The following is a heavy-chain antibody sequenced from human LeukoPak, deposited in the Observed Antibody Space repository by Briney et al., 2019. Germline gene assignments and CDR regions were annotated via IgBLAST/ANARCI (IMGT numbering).Heavy chain of an antibody. V-gene: IGHV6-1*01. CDR3: ARDPHSSNWNYFDR. J-gene: IGHJ4*02. CDR1: GDSVSSNSAA. D-gene: IGHD6-13*01. Sequence: SQTLSLTCAISGDSVSSNSAAWNWIRQSPSRGLEWLGRTFYRYEWYKDYAVSMKSRIIINPDTSKNQFSLHLNSVTPEDTAVYYCARDPHSSNWNYFDRWGQGTLVTVSS. CDR2: TFYRYEWYK.